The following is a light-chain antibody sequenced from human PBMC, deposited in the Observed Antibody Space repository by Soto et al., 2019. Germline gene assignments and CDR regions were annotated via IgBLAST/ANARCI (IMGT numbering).Light chain of an antibody. J-gene: IGKJ4*01. Sequence: DIQLTQSPSFMSASVGDRVTITCRASQGISTFLAWYQQHPGTAPKRLIYDASNLQSGVPSRFGDSGSGTEFTLTISSLQPEDFATYYCQQVNNYPLTFGGGTKVEIK. CDR1: QGISTF. CDR3: QQVNNYPLT. CDR2: DAS. V-gene: IGKV1-9*01.